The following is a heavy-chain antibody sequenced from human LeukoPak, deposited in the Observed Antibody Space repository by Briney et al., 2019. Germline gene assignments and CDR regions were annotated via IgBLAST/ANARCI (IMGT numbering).Heavy chain of an antibody. CDR3: ARGSLSVAAAVFDY. V-gene: IGHV3-11*06. J-gene: IGHJ4*02. Sequence: GGSLRLSCAASGFTFSDYYMSWIRQAPGKGLEWVSSISISSSYIYYADSVKGRFTISRDNAKNSLYLQMNSLRAEDTAVYYCARGSLSVAAAVFDYWGQGTLVTVSS. CDR1: GFTFSDYY. D-gene: IGHD6-13*01. CDR2: ISISSSYI.